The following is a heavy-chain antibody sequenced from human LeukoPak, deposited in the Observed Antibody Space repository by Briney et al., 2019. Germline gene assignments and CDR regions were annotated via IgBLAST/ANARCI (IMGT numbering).Heavy chain of an antibody. J-gene: IGHJ4*02. D-gene: IGHD3-22*01. V-gene: IGHV3-7*01. CDR1: GFTFSRYW. CDR3: ARDQGYNYDSSMFDY. CDR2: IKQDGSEK. Sequence: GGSLRLSCAASGFTFSRYWMSWVRQAPGKGLEWVANIKQDGSEKYYVDSVKGRFTISRDNAKNSLYLQMNSLRAEDTAVYYCARDQGYNYDSSMFDYWGQGTLVTVSS.